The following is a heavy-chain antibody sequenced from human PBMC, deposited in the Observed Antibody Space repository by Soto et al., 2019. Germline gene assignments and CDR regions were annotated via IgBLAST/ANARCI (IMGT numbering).Heavy chain of an antibody. D-gene: IGHD1-26*01. CDR3: ARGLGLYYFAY. CDR1: GYTFTSYA. V-gene: IGHV1-3*01. J-gene: IGHJ4*02. CDR2: INAGNGNT. Sequence: QVQLVQSGAEVKKPGASVKVSCKASGYTFTSYAMHWVRQAPGQRLEWMGWINAGNGNTKYSQKFQGRVTITRATSASTAYMELSSLRSEDTAVYYCARGLGLYYFAYWGQGTLVTVSS.